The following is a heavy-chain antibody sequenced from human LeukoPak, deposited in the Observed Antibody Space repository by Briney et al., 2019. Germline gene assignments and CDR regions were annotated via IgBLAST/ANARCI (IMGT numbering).Heavy chain of an antibody. J-gene: IGHJ6*02. D-gene: IGHD3-10*01. Sequence: RGSLRLSCAGSGFDFTDPYMDWVRQAPGKGLEWVGLIRDKGARYTTEYAASVKGRFIISRDDSRNLLFLQMNSLKTEDTTVYHCGTNSAGSVDVWGQGTTVTVSS. CDR2: IRDKGARYTT. CDR1: GFDFTDPY. CDR3: GTNSAGSVDV. V-gene: IGHV3-72*01.